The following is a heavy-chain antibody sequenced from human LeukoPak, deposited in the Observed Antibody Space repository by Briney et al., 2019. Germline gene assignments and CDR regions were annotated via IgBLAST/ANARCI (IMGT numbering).Heavy chain of an antibody. D-gene: IGHD6-13*01. J-gene: IGHJ4*02. CDR1: GGSISSGDYY. CDR3: AREGLAAAGTGGFDY. V-gene: IGHV4-61*08. CDR2: IYYSGST. Sequence: PSETLSLTCTVSGGSISSGDYYWSWIRQPPGKGLEWIGYIYYSGSTYYNPSLKSRVTISVDTSKNQFSLKLSSATAADTAVYYCAREGLAAAGTGGFDYWGQGTLVTVSS.